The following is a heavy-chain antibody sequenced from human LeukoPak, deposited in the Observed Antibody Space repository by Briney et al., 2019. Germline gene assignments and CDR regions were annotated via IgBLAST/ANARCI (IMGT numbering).Heavy chain of an antibody. Sequence: GGSLRLSCVASGFTFSTYWMSWVRQAPGKGLEWVANIKEDGSEEYHVDSVKGRFTISRDNAKKSLYLQMNSLRAEDTAVYYCARRGYFDLGGRGPLVTVSS. J-gene: IGHJ2*01. CDR2: IKEDGSEE. CDR3: ARRGYFDL. CDR1: GFTFSTYW. V-gene: IGHV3-7*01.